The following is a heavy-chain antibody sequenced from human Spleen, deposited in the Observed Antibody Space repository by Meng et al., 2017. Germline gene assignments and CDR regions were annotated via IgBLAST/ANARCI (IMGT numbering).Heavy chain of an antibody. CDR1: GGTFSIYG. J-gene: IGHJ4*02. CDR3: AILRYFDWLSRDY. CDR2: IIPMFGTT. D-gene: IGHD3-9*01. Sequence: QVQRVQSGAEVKKPGSSVKVSCKASGGTFSIYGISWVRQAPGQGLEWMGGIIPMFGTTNYAEKFQGRVTITADESTSTAYMELINLRSEDTAVYYCAILRYFDWLSRDYWGQGTLVTVSS. V-gene: IGHV1-69*01.